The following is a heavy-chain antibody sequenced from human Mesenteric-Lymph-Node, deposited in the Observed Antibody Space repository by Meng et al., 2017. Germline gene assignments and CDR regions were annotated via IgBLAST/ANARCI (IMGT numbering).Heavy chain of an antibody. CDR1: GYSFTSYW. CDR2: IYPGDSDT. J-gene: IGHJ4*02. V-gene: IGHV5-51*01. Sequence: GESLKISCKGSGYSFTSYWIGWVRQMPGKGLEWMGIIYPGDSDTRYSPSFQGQVTISADKSISTAYLQWSSLRAEDTAVYYCAKDGPPTYYYDSSGYYFFLYFDYWGQGTLVTVSS. CDR3: AKDGPPTYYYDSSGYYFFLYFDY. D-gene: IGHD3-22*01.